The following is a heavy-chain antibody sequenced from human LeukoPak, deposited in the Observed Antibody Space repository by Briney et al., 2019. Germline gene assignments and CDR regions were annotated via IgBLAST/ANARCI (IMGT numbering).Heavy chain of an antibody. CDR2: IYTSGST. CDR1: GYSISSGYY. V-gene: IGHV4-4*07. J-gene: IGHJ4*02. Sequence: TSETLSLTCTVSGYSISSGYYWGWIRQPAGKGLEWIGRIYTSGSTNYNPSLKSRVTMSVDTSKNQFSLKLSSVTAADTAVYSCAGSGMCGVNFDLWGQGTLVTVSS. CDR3: AGSGMCGVNFDL. D-gene: IGHD3-10*01.